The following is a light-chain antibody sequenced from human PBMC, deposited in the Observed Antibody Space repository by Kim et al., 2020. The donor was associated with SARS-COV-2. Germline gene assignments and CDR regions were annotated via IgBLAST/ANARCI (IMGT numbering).Light chain of an antibody. CDR2: ETS. J-gene: IGKJ5*01. Sequence: GAGVPSPSQDRQGCRRMVTWSPAEAWQAPRLLIYETSTRATGIPARFSGSGSGTEFTRTISSLQSEDYEIYYCQQYNKWPISFGQGTRLGI. CDR3: QQYNKWPIS. CDR1: QGCRRM. V-gene: IGKV3-15*01.